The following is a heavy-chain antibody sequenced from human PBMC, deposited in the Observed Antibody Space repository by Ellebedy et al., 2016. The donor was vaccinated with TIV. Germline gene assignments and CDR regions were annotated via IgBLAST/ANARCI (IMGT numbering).Heavy chain of an antibody. J-gene: IGHJ6*02. D-gene: IGHD2-2*01. CDR1: GFTVSSNY. V-gene: IGHV3-53*01. CDR3: ARDSKDGVVVPAAHYYYGMDV. Sequence: GGSLRLXXAASGFTVSSNYMSWVRQAPGKGLEWVSVIYSGGSTYYADSVKGRFTISRDNSKNTLYLQMNSLRAEDTAVYYCARDSKDGVVVPAAHYYYGMDVWGQGTTVTVSS. CDR2: IYSGGST.